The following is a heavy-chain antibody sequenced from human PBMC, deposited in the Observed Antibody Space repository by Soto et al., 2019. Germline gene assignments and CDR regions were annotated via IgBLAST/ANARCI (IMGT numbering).Heavy chain of an antibody. CDR1: GFTFSDYY. CDR3: APSVVPFGWFDP. Sequence: SLRLSCAASGFTFSDYYMSWIRQAPGKGLEWVSYISSSGSTIYYADSAKGRFTISRDNAKNSLYLQMNSLRAEDTAVYYCAPSVVPFGWFDPWGQGTLVTVSS. CDR2: ISSSGSTI. V-gene: IGHV3-11*01. J-gene: IGHJ5*02. D-gene: IGHD3-16*01.